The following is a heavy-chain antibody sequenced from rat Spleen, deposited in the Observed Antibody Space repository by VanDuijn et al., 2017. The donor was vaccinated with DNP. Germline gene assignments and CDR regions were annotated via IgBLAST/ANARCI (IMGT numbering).Heavy chain of an antibody. CDR1: GFTFSNYD. CDR2: IDTSGGYT. CDR3: ATQGYFDY. V-gene: IGHV5-25*01. Sequence: EVQLVESGGGLVQPGRSLKLSCAASGFTFSNYDMAWVRQAPTKGLEWVASIDTSGGYTYYRDSVKGRFIVSRDNAKSTLYLQMDSLRSEDTATYYCATQGYFDYWGQGVMVTVSS. J-gene: IGHJ2*01.